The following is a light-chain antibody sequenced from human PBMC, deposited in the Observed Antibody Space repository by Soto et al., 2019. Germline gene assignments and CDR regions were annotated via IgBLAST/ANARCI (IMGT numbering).Light chain of an antibody. CDR3: QQYATSPRT. V-gene: IGKV3-20*01. Sequence: EIVLTQSPGTLSLSPGEGATLSCRASQSIGSNYLAWYQQKFGQSPRLLIYDASTRATGIPDRFTGSGSGTDFSLTISRLEPDDFAVYYCQQYATSPRTFGQGTKLEIK. CDR2: DAS. J-gene: IGKJ2*01. CDR1: QSIGSNY.